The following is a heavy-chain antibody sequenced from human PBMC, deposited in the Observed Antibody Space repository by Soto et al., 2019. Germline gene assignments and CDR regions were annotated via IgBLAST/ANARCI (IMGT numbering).Heavy chain of an antibody. Sequence: PSVKVSCKASGYTFTSYDINWVRQATGQGLEWMGWMNPNSGNTGYAQKFQGRVTMTRNTSISTAYMELSSLRSEDTAVYYCARWGYPMPPSSLYYYYGMDVWGQGTTVTVSS. J-gene: IGHJ6*02. V-gene: IGHV1-8*01. CDR2: MNPNSGNT. CDR1: GYTFTSYD. CDR3: ARWGYPMPPSSLYYYYGMDV. D-gene: IGHD2-2*01.